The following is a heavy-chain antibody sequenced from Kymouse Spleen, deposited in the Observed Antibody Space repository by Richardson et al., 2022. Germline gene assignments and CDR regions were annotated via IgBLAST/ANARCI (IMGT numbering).Heavy chain of an antibody. CDR2: IYYSGST. Sequence: QLQLQESGPGLVKPSETLSLTCTVSGGSISSSSYYWGWIRQPPGKGLEWIGSIYYSGSTYYNPSLKSRVTISVDTSKNQFSLKLSSVTAADTAVYYCARHSVDTAMVFDYWGQGTLVTVSS. CDR1: GGSISSSSYY. D-gene: IGHD5-18,IGHD5-18*01. J-gene: IGHJ4*02. CDR3: ARHSVDTAMVFDY. V-gene: IGHV4-39*01.